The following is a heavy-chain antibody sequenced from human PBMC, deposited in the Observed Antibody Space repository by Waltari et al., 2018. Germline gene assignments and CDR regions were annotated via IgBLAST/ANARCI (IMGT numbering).Heavy chain of an antibody. CDR2: IYYSGST. CDR3: ARGGSRLGYYDSSGYSLDY. CDR1: GGSISSTTYS. D-gene: IGHD3-22*01. Sequence: QLQLQESGPGLVTPSETLSLTCTVSGGSISSTTYSWGWIRQPPGKGLEWIGSIYYSGSTYYNPSLKSRVTISVDTSKNQFSLKLSSVTAADTAVYYCARGGSRLGYYDSSGYSLDYWGQGTLVTVSS. J-gene: IGHJ4*02. V-gene: IGHV4-39*01.